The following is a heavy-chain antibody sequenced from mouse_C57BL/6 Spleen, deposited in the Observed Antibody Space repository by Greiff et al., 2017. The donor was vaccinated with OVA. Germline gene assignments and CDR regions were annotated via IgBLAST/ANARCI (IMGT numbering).Heavy chain of an antibody. D-gene: IGHD2-1*01. J-gene: IGHJ4*01. V-gene: IGHV1-54*01. CDR2: INPGSGGT. CDR1: GYAFTNYL. CDR3: ALYYYYAMDY. Sequence: QVQLKESGAELVRPGTSVKVSCKASGYAFTNYLIEWVKQRPGQGLEWIGVINPGSGGTNYNEKFKGKATLTADKSSSTAYMQLSSLTSEDSAVYFCALYYYYAMDYWGQGTSVTVSS.